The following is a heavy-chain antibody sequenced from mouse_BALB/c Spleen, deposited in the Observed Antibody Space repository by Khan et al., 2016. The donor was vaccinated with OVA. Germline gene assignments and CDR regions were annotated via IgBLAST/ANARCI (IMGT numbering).Heavy chain of an antibody. D-gene: IGHD2-4*01. V-gene: IGHV1-5*01. CDR3: TRCHDSYYFDY. CDR2: IYPGISDT. Sequence: VQLQQSGTVLARPGASVKMSCKASGYSFTSYWMHWVKQRPGLGLEWIGAIYPGISDTSYTQKFKGKAKLTAVTSATTAYMELSSLTNEDSAVFYCTRCHDSYYFDYWGQGTLLTVSS. J-gene: IGHJ2*01. CDR1: GYSFTSYW.